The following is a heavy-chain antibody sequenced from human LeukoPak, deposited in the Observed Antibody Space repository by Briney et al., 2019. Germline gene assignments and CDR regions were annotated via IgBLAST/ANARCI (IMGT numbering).Heavy chain of an antibody. CDR3: ASRGILSGSPGVDWYFDL. CDR1: GYTLTDYY. CDR2: FNPNSGAT. J-gene: IGHJ2*01. D-gene: IGHD3-9*01. V-gene: IGHV1-2*02. Sequence: GASVKVSCKASGYTLTDYYLHWVRQSPGQGLKWMGWFNPNSGATHYAQSFQARVTMTRDTSIASSYMELTGLESDDTAVYYCASRGILSGSPGVDWYFDLWGRGTLVTVSS.